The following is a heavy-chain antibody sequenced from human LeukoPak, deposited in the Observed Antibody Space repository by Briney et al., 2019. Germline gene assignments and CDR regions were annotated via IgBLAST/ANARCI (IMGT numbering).Heavy chain of an antibody. Sequence: GGSLRLSCSASGFTFSNFPMHWVRQAPGKGLEYVSAVSSDGGSTYYADSVRGRFTISRDNSKNTLSLQMGSLRAEDTAVYYCVKAILFGSASYYADWGQGTLVTVSS. D-gene: IGHD3-22*01. CDR1: GFTFSNFP. J-gene: IGHJ4*02. CDR3: VKAILFGSASYYAD. CDR2: VSSDGGST. V-gene: IGHV3-64D*09.